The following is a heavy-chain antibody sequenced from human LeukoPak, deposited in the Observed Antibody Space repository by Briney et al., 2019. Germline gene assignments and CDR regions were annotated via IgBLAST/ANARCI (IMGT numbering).Heavy chain of an antibody. CDR1: GGTFSSYT. Sequence: SVKVSCKASGGTFSSYTISWVRQAPGQGLEWMGRIIPILGIANYAQKFQGRVTITADKSTSTAYMELSSLSSEDTAVYYCARGMPPSTSKVPLSYWGQGTLVTVSS. CDR2: IIPILGIA. V-gene: IGHV1-69*02. J-gene: IGHJ4*02. CDR3: ARGMPPSTSKVPLSY. D-gene: IGHD1-1*01.